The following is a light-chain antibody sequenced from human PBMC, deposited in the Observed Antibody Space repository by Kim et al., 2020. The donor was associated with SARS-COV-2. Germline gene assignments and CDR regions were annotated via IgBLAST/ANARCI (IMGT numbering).Light chain of an antibody. CDR1: SSEVVGYNY. J-gene: IGLJ3*02. V-gene: IGLV2-14*04. Sequence: GQSIAISRTGTSSEVVGYNYVSWYQQHPGKAPKLMIYDVSERPSGVSDRFSGSKSGNTASLTISGLQAEDEADYYCSSYTSRSTWVFGGGTQLTVL. CDR2: DVS. CDR3: SSYTSRSTWV.